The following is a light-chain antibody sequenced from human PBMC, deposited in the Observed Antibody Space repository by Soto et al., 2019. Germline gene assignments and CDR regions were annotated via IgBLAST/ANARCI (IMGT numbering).Light chain of an antibody. CDR3: QSYDSSLSGYVI. V-gene: IGLV1-40*01. CDR1: SSNIGAGFE. J-gene: IGLJ2*01. Sequence: QPVLTQPPSVSGAPGQRVTISCTGSSSNIGAGFEVHWYQQLPGTAPKLLIYTNINRPSGVPDRFSGSRSDTSASLAITGLQAEDEADYYCQSYDSSLSGYVIFGGGTKLTVL. CDR2: TNI.